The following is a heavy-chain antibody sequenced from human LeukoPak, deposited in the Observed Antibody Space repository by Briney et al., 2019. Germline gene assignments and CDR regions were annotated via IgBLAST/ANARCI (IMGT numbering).Heavy chain of an antibody. Sequence: SETLSLTCTVSGGSISSSSYYWGWIRQPPGKGLEWIGSIYYSGSTYYNPSLKSRVTISVDTSKNQFSLKLSSATAAVTAVYYCARHPRRGATTPFDPWGQGTLVTVSS. CDR1: GGSISSSSYY. V-gene: IGHV4-39*01. CDR2: IYYSGST. J-gene: IGHJ5*02. D-gene: IGHD1-26*01. CDR3: ARHPRRGATTPFDP.